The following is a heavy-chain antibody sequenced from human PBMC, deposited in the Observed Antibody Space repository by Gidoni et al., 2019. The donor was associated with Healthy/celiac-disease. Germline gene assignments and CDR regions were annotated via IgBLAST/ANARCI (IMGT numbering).Heavy chain of an antibody. V-gene: IGHV3-9*01. D-gene: IGHD1-26*01. J-gene: IGHJ6*02. CDR2: ISWNSGSI. Sequence: EVQLVESGGGLVQPGRSLRLSCAASGFPFDAYAMQWVRQAPGKGLEWVSGISWNSGSIGYADSVKGRFTISRDNAKNSLYLQMNSLRAEDTALYYCAKDIRFSSGSYFFYYYGMDVWGQGTTVTVSS. CDR1: GFPFDAYA. CDR3: AKDIRFSSGSYFFYYYGMDV.